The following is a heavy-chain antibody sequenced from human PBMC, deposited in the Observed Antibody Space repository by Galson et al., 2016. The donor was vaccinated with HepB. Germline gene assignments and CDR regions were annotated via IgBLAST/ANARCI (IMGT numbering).Heavy chain of an antibody. CDR1: GFTLSTYW. CDR3: ARHGNLRVGAALTYPLDV. CDR2: IKEDGSVE. V-gene: IGHV3-7*01. J-gene: IGHJ3*01. D-gene: IGHD2-15*01. Sequence: SLRLSCAASGFTLSTYWMTWVRQAPGKGLEWVANIKEDGSVEYYEDSVRGRFTISRDNAKSSLYLQLDSLSADDTAVYYCARHGNLRVGAALTYPLDVWGQRTVVTVSS.